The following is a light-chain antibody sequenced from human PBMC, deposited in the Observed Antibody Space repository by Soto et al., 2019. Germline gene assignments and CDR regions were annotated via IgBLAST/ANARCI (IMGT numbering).Light chain of an antibody. CDR2: KTS. Sequence: IQITQSPSTLSASVGDTVTIICRASESIHSWLAWYKQIPGKAPQLLMYKTSTLQSGVPSRFSGSGSGAEYTLTISSLQPDDFATYYCQEYNTNSRTFGQGTRVENK. CDR1: ESIHSW. J-gene: IGKJ1*01. V-gene: IGKV1-5*03. CDR3: QEYNTNSRT.